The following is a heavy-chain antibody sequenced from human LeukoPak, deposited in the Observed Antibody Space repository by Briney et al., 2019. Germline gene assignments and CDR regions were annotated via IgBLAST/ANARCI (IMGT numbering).Heavy chain of an antibody. CDR1: GFTISSNY. CDR3: ATKRGYSYGLDY. Sequence: QAGGSLRLSCAASGFTISSNYMNWVRQAPGKGLEWVSVIYSGGTTYYADAVKGRFTISRDNSKNTLYLQMNSLRAEDTAVYCCATKRGYSYGLDYWGQGTLVTVSS. D-gene: IGHD5-18*01. V-gene: IGHV3-53*01. CDR2: IYSGGTT. J-gene: IGHJ4*02.